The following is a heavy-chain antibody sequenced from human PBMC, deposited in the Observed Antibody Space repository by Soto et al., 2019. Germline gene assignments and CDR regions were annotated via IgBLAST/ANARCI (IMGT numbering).Heavy chain of an antibody. D-gene: IGHD3-9*01. CDR2: IFHSGST. J-gene: IGHJ1*01. Sequence: SETLSLTCAVSGGSISSGGYSWSWLRQPPGKGLEWIGYIFHSGSTYYNPSLKSRVTISVDRSNNQFSLKLSSVTAADTAVYYCVTGEGGNVLRFFDWFFWGRGTLVTVSS. V-gene: IGHV4-30-2*02. CDR3: VTGEGGNVLRFFDWFF. CDR1: GGSISSGGYS.